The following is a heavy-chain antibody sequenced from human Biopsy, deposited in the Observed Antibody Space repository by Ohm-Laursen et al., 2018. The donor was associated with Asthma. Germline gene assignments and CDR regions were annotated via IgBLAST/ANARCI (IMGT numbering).Heavy chain of an antibody. D-gene: IGHD1-1*01. CDR3: VRDGTDDAFDI. CDR1: GFVFRSHA. J-gene: IGHJ3*02. V-gene: IGHV3-30*01. Sequence: SLRLSCAASGFVFRSHAMHWVRQAPGKGLKWVGVISKDASTQDYADSVKDRFTMARGNSKNTLDLQMNSLREEDTAVYYCVRDGTDDAFDIWGQGTVVSVSS. CDR2: ISKDASTQ.